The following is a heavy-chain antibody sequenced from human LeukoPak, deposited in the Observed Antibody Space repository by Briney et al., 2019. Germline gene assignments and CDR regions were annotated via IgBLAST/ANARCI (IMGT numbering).Heavy chain of an antibody. J-gene: IGHJ2*01. CDR1: GGSISSYY. Sequence: SETLSLTCTVSGGSISSYYWSWIRQPAGKGLEWIGRIYTSGSTNYNPSLKSRVTMSVDTSKNQFSLKLSPVTAADTAVYYCARDYGGNHNSGYWYFDLWGRGTLVTVSS. CDR3: ARDYGGNHNSGYWYFDL. CDR2: IYTSGST. D-gene: IGHD4-23*01. V-gene: IGHV4-4*07.